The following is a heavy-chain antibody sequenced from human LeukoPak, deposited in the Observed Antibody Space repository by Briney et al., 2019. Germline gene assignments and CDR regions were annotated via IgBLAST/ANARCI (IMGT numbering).Heavy chain of an antibody. CDR2: INHSGST. Sequence: SETLSLTCAVYGGSFSGYYWSWIRQPPGKGLEWIGEINHSGSTNYNPSLKSRVTISVDTSKNQFSPKLSSVTAADTAVYYCARAYYYDSSGYYCDYWGQGTLVTVSS. CDR3: ARAYYYDSSGYYCDY. J-gene: IGHJ4*02. D-gene: IGHD3-22*01. CDR1: GGSFSGYY. V-gene: IGHV4-34*01.